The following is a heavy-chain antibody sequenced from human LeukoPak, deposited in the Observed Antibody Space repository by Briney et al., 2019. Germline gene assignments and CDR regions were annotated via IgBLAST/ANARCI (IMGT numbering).Heavy chain of an antibody. CDR3: AKGVHYYDSSGQTLYWYFDL. D-gene: IGHD3-22*01. J-gene: IGHJ2*01. CDR2: ISWNSGSI. V-gene: IGHV3-9*01. CDR1: GFTFDDYA. Sequence: GRSLRLSCAASGFTFDDYAMHWVRHAPGKGLEWVSGISWNSGSIGYADSVKGRFTISRDNAKNSLYLQMNSLRAEDTALYYCAKGVHYYDSSGQTLYWYFDLWGRGTLVTVSS.